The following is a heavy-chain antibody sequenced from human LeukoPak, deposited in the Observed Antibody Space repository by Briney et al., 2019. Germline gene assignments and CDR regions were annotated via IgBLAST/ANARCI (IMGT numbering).Heavy chain of an antibody. CDR1: GYTFTGYY. V-gene: IGHV1-2*02. D-gene: IGHD6-13*01. Sequence: GASVKVSCKASGYTFTGYYMQWVRQAPGQGLEWMGWINPNSGGTNYAQKLQGRVTMTRDTSISTAYMELSRLRSDDTAVYYCARAVPIARLGAAAGTHPFDYWGQGTLVTVSS. CDR2: INPNSGGT. CDR3: ARAVPIARLGAAAGTHPFDY. J-gene: IGHJ4*02.